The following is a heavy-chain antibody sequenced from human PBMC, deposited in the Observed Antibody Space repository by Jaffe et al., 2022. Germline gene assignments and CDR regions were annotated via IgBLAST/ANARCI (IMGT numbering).Heavy chain of an antibody. D-gene: IGHD3-10*01. J-gene: IGHJ3*02. CDR3: TTISPSGPELEAFDI. CDR2: IKSKTDGGTT. Sequence: EVQLVESGGGLVKPGGSLRLSCAASGFTFSNAWMSWVRQAPGKGLEWVGRIKSKTDGGTTDYAAPVKGRFTISRDDSKNTLYLQMNSLKTEDTAVYYCTTISPSGPELEAFDIWGQGTMVTVSS. CDR1: GFTFSNAW. V-gene: IGHV3-15*01.